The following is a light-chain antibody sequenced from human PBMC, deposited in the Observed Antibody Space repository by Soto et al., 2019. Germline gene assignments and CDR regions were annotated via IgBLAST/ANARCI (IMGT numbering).Light chain of an antibody. CDR2: DAS. Sequence: DIHMTQSPSSLSASVGDRVSITCRASQSISTYLRWYQQKPGKAPQFLIYDASNLQRGVPSRFSGSGSGTDFTLTISNLQPEDFATYYCQQSYSIPPTFGGGTKMEIK. V-gene: IGKV1-39*01. CDR3: QQSYSIPPT. CDR1: QSISTY. J-gene: IGKJ4*01.